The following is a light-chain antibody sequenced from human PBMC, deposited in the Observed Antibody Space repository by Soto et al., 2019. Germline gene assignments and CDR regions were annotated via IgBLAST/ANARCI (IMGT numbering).Light chain of an antibody. CDR3: QKYNSARWT. J-gene: IGKJ1*01. Sequence: VMTQSPATLSVSRGERSTLSCRAIQSISRNLSWYQQKPGQAPRLLLYGAYNRATGIPDRFSGSGSGTDFTLTISSLQPEDVTTYYCQKYNSARWTFGQGTKVDIK. CDR2: GAY. CDR1: QSISRN. V-gene: IGKV3D-15*01.